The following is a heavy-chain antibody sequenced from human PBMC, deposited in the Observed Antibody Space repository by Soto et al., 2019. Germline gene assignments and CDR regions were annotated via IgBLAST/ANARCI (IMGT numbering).Heavy chain of an antibody. Sequence: ASVKVSCKASGYTFNKYPMHWVRQAPGQGLEWMGWINAANGDTGYSQKFQGRVTLTRDTSASTAYMELSSLRSEDTAVYYCARKDYYGSGIYYFDYWAQGTLVPVSS. D-gene: IGHD3-10*01. CDR3: ARKDYYGSGIYYFDY. CDR2: INAANGDT. CDR1: GYTFNKYP. J-gene: IGHJ4*02. V-gene: IGHV1-3*01.